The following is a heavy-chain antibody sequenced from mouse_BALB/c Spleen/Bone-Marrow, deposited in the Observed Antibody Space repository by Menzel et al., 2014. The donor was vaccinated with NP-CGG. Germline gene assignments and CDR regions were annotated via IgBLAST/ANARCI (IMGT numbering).Heavy chain of an antibody. CDR3: ARPGYYGYQGV. V-gene: IGHV4-1*02. CDR1: GFDFSRYW. D-gene: IGHD1-2*01. Sequence: EVKLEESGGGLVQPGGSLKLSCAASGFDFSRYWMTWVRQAPGKGLEWIGETNPDSSTINYTPSLKDKFIISRDNAKNTLYLQMSKVRSEDTALYYCARPGYYGYQGVWGAGTTVTVSS. J-gene: IGHJ1*01. CDR2: TNPDSSTI.